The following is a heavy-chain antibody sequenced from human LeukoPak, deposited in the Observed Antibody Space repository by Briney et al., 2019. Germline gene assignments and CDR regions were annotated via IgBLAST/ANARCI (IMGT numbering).Heavy chain of an antibody. CDR2: IYYSGTT. Sequence: PSETLSLTCTVSGGSITSNSWSWIRHPPGKGLEWSGYIYYSGTTNYNPSLKSRVTMSVDMSKNQFSLKLSSVTAADTAVYYCARRSSSWKNWFDPWGQGTLVTVSS. D-gene: IGHD6-13*01. V-gene: IGHV4-59*01. CDR3: ARRSSSWKNWFDP. CDR1: GGSITSNS. J-gene: IGHJ5*02.